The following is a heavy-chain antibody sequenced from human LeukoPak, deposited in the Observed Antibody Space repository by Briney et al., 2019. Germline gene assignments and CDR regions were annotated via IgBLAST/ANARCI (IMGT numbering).Heavy chain of an antibody. J-gene: IGHJ4*02. CDR2: ISWNGGSM. CDR1: GFIFDDYA. Sequence: PGGSLRLSCAASGFIFDDYAMHWVRQAPGKGLEWVSGISWNGGSMAYADSVKGRFTISRDNAKNSLFLQMNSLRVEDTAFYYCASAVDGGDCWGQGTLVTVSS. V-gene: IGHV3-9*01. CDR3: ASAVDGGDC. D-gene: IGHD4-23*01.